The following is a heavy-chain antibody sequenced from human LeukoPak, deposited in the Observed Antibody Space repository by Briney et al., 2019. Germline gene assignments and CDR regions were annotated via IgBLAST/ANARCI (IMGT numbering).Heavy chain of an antibody. J-gene: IGHJ4*02. CDR1: GFTFSSYG. CDR2: ISYNGSKK. D-gene: IGHD3-22*01. Sequence: PGGSLRLSCAASGFTFSSYGMNWVRQAPGKGLEWVAIISYNGSKKYYADSVKGRFSISRDNSKNTLYLQMSSLTAEDTAVYYCTKDYGDYYDRSDLYLDDYWGQGTLVTVPS. V-gene: IGHV3-30*18. CDR3: TKDYGDYYDRSDLYLDDY.